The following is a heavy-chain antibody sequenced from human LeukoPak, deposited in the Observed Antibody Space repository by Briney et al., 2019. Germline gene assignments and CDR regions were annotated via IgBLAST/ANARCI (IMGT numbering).Heavy chain of an antibody. CDR3: ARPRLLGGAFDI. J-gene: IGHJ3*02. Sequence: SVKVSCKASGGTFSSYAISWVRQAPGQGLEWMGRIIPILGIANYAQKFQGRVTITADESTSTAYMELSSLRSEDTAVYYCARPRLLGGAFDIWGQGTMVTVSS. V-gene: IGHV1-69*04. CDR1: GGTFSSYA. CDR2: IIPILGIA. D-gene: IGHD4-23*01.